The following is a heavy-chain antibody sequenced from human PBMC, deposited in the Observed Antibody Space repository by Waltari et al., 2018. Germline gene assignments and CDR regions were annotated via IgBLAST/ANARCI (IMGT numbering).Heavy chain of an antibody. D-gene: IGHD6-25*01. CDR1: GFTFRNRT. CDR3: ASRVTAGGGMDV. V-gene: IGHV3-21*01. CDR2: ITSASTFI. Sequence: EVQLVESGGGLVKPGGSLRLSCVASGFTFRNRTMTWVRQSPGKGLEWLSSITSASTFIHYADSVKGRFTTSRDNAKKSLFLQMNSLRAEDTAIYYCASRVTAGGGMDVWGHGATVTVSS. J-gene: IGHJ6*02.